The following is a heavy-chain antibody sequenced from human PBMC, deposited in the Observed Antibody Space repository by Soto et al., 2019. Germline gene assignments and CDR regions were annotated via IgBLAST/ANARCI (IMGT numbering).Heavy chain of an antibody. CDR3: ASSQGDY. CDR2: ISWDGETT. CDR1: GFTFDDHN. Sequence: EVQLVESGGGLVQPGGSLRLSCEASGFTFDDHNMYWVRQVSGKGLEWVSLISWDGETTYYADSVKGRFTISRVNSKNSLYLQLNALTTEDSGLYYCASSQGDYWGQGTLVTVAS. D-gene: IGHD6-6*01. V-gene: IGHV3-43*01. J-gene: IGHJ4*02.